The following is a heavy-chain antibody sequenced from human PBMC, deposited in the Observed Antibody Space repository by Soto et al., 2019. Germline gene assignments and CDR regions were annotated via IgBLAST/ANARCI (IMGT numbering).Heavy chain of an antibody. J-gene: IGHJ4*02. CDR2: ISAYNGNT. D-gene: IGHD3-22*01. CDR1: GYTFSSYG. CDR3: ARDVAFYYKTSGWTGFDY. Sequence: QVQLVQSGAEVKKPGASVKVPCKASGYTFSSYGISWVRQAPGQGLEWMRWISAYNGNTNYAQKFQGRFTMTTDTSTSTAYMEPRSLRSDDTAVYYCARDVAFYYKTSGWTGFDYWGQGTLVTVSS. V-gene: IGHV1-18*01.